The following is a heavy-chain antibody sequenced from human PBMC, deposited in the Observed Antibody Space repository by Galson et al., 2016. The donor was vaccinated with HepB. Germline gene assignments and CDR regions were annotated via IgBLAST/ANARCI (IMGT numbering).Heavy chain of an antibody. CDR3: AKDVHYDFWSALHNYFEY. D-gene: IGHD3-3*01. CDR1: GFTFSSYA. CDR2: ISGNGESI. J-gene: IGHJ4*02. V-gene: IGHV3-23*01. Sequence: SLRLSCAASGFTFSSYAMSWVRQAPGKGLEWVSAISGNGESIYYADSVRGRFTISRDNSKNTLFLQINSLRAEDTAVFYCAKDVHYDFWSALHNYFEYWGQGTLVTVSS.